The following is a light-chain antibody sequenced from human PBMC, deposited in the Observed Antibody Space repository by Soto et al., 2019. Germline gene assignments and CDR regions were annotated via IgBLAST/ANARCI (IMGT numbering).Light chain of an antibody. CDR3: CSYAGISTFVV. J-gene: IGLJ2*01. CDR1: SSDVGTYNL. Sequence: QSVLTQPASVSGSPGQSITISCTGTSSDVGTYNLVSWYQQHPGKAPKLMIYEGSKRPSGVSNRFSGSKSGYTASLTISGLQSEDEADYYCCSYAGISTFVVFGGGTKVTVL. V-gene: IGLV2-23*03. CDR2: EGS.